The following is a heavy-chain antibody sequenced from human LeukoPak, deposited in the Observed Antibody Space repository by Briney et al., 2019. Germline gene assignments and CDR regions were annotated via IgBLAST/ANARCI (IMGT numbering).Heavy chain of an antibody. CDR1: GCTFRSHW. D-gene: IGHD1-26*01. CDR3: ARLMGARTIYDS. V-gene: IGHV3-7*01. J-gene: IGHJ4*02. Sequence: GGALRLSCAASGCTFRSHWRSWVRQPPGDEVEWVASIKQEGSKKYYVDSVRGRFTVSRDNAKNSLYLQMNSLRAEDTAVYYCARLMGARTIYDSWGQGTLVTVSS. CDR2: IKQEGSKK.